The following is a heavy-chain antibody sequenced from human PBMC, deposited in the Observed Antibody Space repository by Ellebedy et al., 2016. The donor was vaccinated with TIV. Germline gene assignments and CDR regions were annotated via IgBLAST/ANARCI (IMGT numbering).Heavy chain of an antibody. CDR2: ISTGGSTI. CDR1: GFTFSDYC. CDR3: ARAVGGSYYVGYYYYGMDV. V-gene: IGHV3-11*01. D-gene: IGHD1-26*01. Sequence: GESLKISCAASGFTFSDYCMSWIRQAPGKGLEWVSYISTGGSTIYYADSVKGRFTISRDNAKNSLYLQMNSLRAEDTAVYYCARAVGGSYYVGYYYYGMDVWGQGTTVTVSS. J-gene: IGHJ6*02.